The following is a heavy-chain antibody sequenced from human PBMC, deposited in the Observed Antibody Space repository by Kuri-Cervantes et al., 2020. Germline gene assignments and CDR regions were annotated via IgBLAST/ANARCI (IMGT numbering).Heavy chain of an antibody. D-gene: IGHD3-22*01. Sequence: GESLKISCAASGFTFSSYGMHWVRQAPGKGLEWVAVIWYDGSNKYYADSVKGRFTISRDNSKNTLYLQMNSLRAEDTAVYYCAREGDDSSGYYSTYFDYWGQGTLVTVSS. V-gene: IGHV3-33*08. CDR2: IWYDGSNK. J-gene: IGHJ4*02. CDR1: GFTFSSYG. CDR3: AREGDDSSGYYSTYFDY.